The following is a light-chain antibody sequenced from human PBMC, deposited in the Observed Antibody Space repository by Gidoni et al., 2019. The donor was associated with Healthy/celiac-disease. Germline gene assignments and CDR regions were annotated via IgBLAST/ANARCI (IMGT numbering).Light chain of an antibody. CDR3: QQYYSTPFT. CDR2: WAS. V-gene: IGKV4-1*01. J-gene: IGKJ3*01. Sequence: DNVMTQSPDFLAVSLGERATINRKSSQSVLYSSNNKNYSAWYQQKPGQPPKLLIYWASSRETGVPDRFRGSGSGTDFTLTISSLQAEDVAVYYCQQYYSTPFTFGPGTKVDIK. CDR1: QSVLYSSNNKNY.